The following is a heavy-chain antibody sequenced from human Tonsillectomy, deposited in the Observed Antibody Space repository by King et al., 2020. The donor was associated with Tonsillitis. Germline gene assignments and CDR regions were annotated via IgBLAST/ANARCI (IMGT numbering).Heavy chain of an antibody. Sequence: VQLVESGGGVVQPGRSLRLSCAASGFTFSSSAMHWVRQAPGKGLEWVAVISYDGSNKYYADSVKGRFTISRDNSKNTLYLQMNSLRVEDTAVYYCARVYYYGSGSPYYYYYYGMDVWGQGTTVTV. CDR3: ARVYYYGSGSPYYYYYYGMDV. V-gene: IGHV3-30*04. CDR2: ISYDGSNK. CDR1: GFTFSSSA. D-gene: IGHD3-10*01. J-gene: IGHJ6*02.